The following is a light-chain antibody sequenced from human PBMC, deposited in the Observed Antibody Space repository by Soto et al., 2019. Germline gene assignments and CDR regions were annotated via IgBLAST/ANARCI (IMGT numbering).Light chain of an antibody. CDR3: QQDETYSRT. V-gene: IGKV1-5*01. J-gene: IGKJ1*01. Sequence: DIQMTQSPSTLSASVGDRVTITCRASQSISSWLAWYQQKPGKAPKVLIYDASTLESGVPSRFSGSGSGTEFTITISSLQPDDFATYFCQQDETYSRTFGQGTKVEIK. CDR1: QSISSW. CDR2: DAS.